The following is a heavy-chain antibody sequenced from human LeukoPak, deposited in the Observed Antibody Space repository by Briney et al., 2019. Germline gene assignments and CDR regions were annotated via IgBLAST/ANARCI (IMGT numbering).Heavy chain of an antibody. D-gene: IGHD3-9*01. J-gene: IGHJ4*02. CDR1: GFTFSSYA. CDR3: ARDYDILTGPDY. V-gene: IGHV3-30*04. Sequence: GGSLTLSCAASGFTFSSYAMHWVRQAPGKGLEWVAVFSYDGSKKYCPDSVKGRFTISRDNSKNTVYLQMNSLRAEDTAVYYCARDYDILTGPDYWGQGTLVTVSS. CDR2: FSYDGSKK.